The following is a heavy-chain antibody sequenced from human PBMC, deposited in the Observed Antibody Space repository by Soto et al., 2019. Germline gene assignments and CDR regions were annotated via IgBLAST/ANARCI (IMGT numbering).Heavy chain of an antibody. Sequence: QLQLQESGPGLLKPSETMSLSCTVSGGSISSSTYYWGWIRQPPGKGLEWIGSIYFGGSTYHNPSLKSRVTISIDSSKNHFSLRVISVTAADTAVYYCARHSGYNYFYNFDYSGQGTLLSVSS. D-gene: IGHD5-18*01. J-gene: IGHJ4*02. CDR2: IYFGGST. CDR1: GGSISSSTYY. CDR3: ARHSGYNYFYNFDY. V-gene: IGHV4-39*02.